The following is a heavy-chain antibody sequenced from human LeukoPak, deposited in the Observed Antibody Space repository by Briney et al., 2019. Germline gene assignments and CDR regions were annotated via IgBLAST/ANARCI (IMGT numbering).Heavy chain of an antibody. CDR1: GYTFTSYA. CDR2: INTNTGNP. J-gene: IGHJ5*02. Sequence: ASVKVSCKASGYTFTSYAMNWVRQAPGQGLEWMGWINTNTGNPTNAQGFTGRFVFSLDTSVSTAYLQISSLKAEDTAVYYCARDVLLWFGERGTFNPWGQGTLVTVSS. D-gene: IGHD3-10*01. CDR3: ARDVLLWFGERGTFNP. V-gene: IGHV7-4-1*02.